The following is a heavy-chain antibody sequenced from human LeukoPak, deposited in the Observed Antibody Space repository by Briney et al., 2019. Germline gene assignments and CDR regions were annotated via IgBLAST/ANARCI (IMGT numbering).Heavy chain of an antibody. CDR2: INTDGSRT. V-gene: IGHV3-74*03. CDR1: GFTFSNYW. Sequence: GGSLRLSCAASGFTFSNYWIHWVRQAPGKGPVCVSRINTDGSRTMYADSVKGRFTISRDNAKNTLYLQMNSLRAEDTAVYYCARAITGVFDAWGQGILVTVSS. CDR3: ARAITGVFDA. D-gene: IGHD1-14*01. J-gene: IGHJ5*02.